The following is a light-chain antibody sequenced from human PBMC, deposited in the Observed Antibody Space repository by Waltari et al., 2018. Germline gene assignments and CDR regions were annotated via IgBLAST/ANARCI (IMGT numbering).Light chain of an antibody. V-gene: IGKV3-20*01. CDR1: QSVTRA. CDR2: GAY. CDR3: QHYLRLPVT. J-gene: IGKJ1*01. Sequence: EIVLTQSPATWSLSRAESAPLSCRTSQSVTRALAWYQQKPGQAPSLLIYGAYNRATGIPDRFSGSGSGTDFSLTISSLEPEDFAVYDCQHYLRLPVTFGQGTKVEVK.